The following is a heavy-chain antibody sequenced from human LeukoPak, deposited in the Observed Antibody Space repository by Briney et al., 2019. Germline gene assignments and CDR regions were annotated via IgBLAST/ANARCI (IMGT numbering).Heavy chain of an antibody. D-gene: IGHD6-13*01. V-gene: IGHV3-23*01. J-gene: IGHJ2*01. Sequence: GGSLRLSCAASGFTFSSYAMSWVRQAPGKGLEWVSAISGSGGSTYYADSVKGRFTISRDNSKNTLYLQMNSLRAEDTAVYYCAKAYKRPIAATNWYFDLWGRGTLVTVSS. CDR2: ISGSGGST. CDR3: AKAYKRPIAATNWYFDL. CDR1: GFTFSSYA.